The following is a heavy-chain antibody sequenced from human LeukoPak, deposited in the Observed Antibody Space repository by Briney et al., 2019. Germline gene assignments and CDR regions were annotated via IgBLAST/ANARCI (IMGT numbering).Heavy chain of an antibody. CDR3: ARDLPLGVLGAADY. D-gene: IGHD2-15*01. CDR1: GGSISSGSYF. CDR2: IYYSGTT. Sequence: PSETLSLTCTVSGGSISSGSYFWGWIRQPPGKGLEWIGSIYYSGTTYYNPSLKSRVTISLDTSKNQFSLKLSSVTAADTAVYYCARDLPLGVLGAADYWGQGTLVTVSS. J-gene: IGHJ4*02. V-gene: IGHV4-39*02.